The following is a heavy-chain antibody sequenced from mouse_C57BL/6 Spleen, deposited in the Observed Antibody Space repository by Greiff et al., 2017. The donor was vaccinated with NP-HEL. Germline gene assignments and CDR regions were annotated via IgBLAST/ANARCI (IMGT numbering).Heavy chain of an antibody. CDR2: ISSGGDYI. V-gene: IGHV5-9-1*02. CDR3: TRDPVRGEYFDY. CDR1: GFTFSSYA. Sequence: EVKLVESGEGLVKPGGSLKLSCAASGFTFSSYAMSWVRQTPEKRLEWVAYISSGGDYIYYADTVKGRFTISRDNARNTLYLQMSSLKSEDTAMYYCTRDPVRGEYFDYWGQGTTLTVSS. J-gene: IGHJ2*01.